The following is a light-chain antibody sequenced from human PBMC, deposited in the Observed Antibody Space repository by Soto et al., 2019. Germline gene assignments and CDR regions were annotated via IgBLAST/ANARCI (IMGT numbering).Light chain of an antibody. J-gene: IGKJ1*01. CDR2: VAS. CDR3: QQYYSYPRT. V-gene: IGKV1-8*01. CDR1: QGISSY. Sequence: AIRINPAPSSLSSSTGDRVTITFRGSQGISSYLAWYQQKPGKAPKLLIYVASTLQSGVPSRFSGSGSGTDFTLTISCLQSEDFATYYCQQYYSYPRTFGQGTKVDIK.